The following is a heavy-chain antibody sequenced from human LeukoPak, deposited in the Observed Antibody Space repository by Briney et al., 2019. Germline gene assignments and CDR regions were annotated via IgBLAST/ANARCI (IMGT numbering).Heavy chain of an antibody. V-gene: IGHV3-30*18. Sequence: GRSLRLSCAASGFTFSSYGMHWVRQAPGKGLEWVAVISYDGSNKYYADSVKGRFTISRDNSKNTLYLQMNSLRAEDTAVYYCAKAASGSYSSWFDPWGRGTLVTVSS. D-gene: IGHD1-26*01. CDR2: ISYDGSNK. J-gene: IGHJ5*02. CDR3: AKAASGSYSSWFDP. CDR1: GFTFSSYG.